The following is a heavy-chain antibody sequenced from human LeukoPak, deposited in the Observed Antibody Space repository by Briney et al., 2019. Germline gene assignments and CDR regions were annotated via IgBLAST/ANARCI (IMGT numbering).Heavy chain of an antibody. CDR2: INPSGGST. V-gene: IGHV1-46*01. CDR3: ARVRRIAVAAIDY. D-gene: IGHD6-19*01. Sequence: ASVKVSCKASGYTFTSYYIHWVRQAPGQGLEWMGIINPSGGSTNYAQKFQGRVTMTRDMSTSTVYMEMSSLRSEDTAVYYCARVRRIAVAAIDYWGQGTLVTVSS. J-gene: IGHJ4*02. CDR1: GYTFTSYY.